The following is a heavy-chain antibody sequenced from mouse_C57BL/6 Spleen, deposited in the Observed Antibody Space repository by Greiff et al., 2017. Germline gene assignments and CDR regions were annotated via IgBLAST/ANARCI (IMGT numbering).Heavy chain of an antibody. CDR2: ISYSGST. CDR1: GYSITSGYD. Sequence: EVKLVESGPGMVKPSQSLSLTCTVTGYSITSGYDWHWIRHFPGNKLEWMGYISYSGSTNYNPSLKSRISITHDTSKNHFFLKLNSVTTEDTATYYCARAYSNMYYFDYWGQGTTLTVSS. V-gene: IGHV3-1*01. CDR3: ARAYSNMYYFDY. J-gene: IGHJ2*01. D-gene: IGHD2-5*01.